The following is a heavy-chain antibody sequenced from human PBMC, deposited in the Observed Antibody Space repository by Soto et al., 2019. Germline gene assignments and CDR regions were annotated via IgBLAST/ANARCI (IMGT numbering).Heavy chain of an antibody. D-gene: IGHD1-7*01. J-gene: IGHJ4*02. V-gene: IGHV4-4*02. Sequence: SETLSLTCAVSGGSFTSNNWWTWVRQPPGQGLEWIGEIYRTGSTNYNPSLKSRVTISLDKSENQFSLKVTSLTAADTAVYYCASRDQGTSVDYWAQGTLVTVSS. CDR2: IYRTGST. CDR3: ASRDQGTSVDY. CDR1: GGSFTSNNW.